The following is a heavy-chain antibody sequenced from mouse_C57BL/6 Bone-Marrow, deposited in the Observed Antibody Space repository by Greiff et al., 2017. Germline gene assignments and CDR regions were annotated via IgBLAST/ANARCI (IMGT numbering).Heavy chain of an antibody. Sequence: EVKLVESGGDLVKPGGSLKLSCAASGFTFSSYGMSWVRQTPDKRLEWVATISSGGSYTYYPDSVKGRFTISRDNAKNTLYLQMSSLKSEDTAMYYCARQRTTVVATDWYFDVWGTGTTVTVSS. CDR1: GFTFSSYG. CDR2: ISSGGSYT. V-gene: IGHV5-6*01. CDR3: ARQRTTVVATDWYFDV. J-gene: IGHJ1*03. D-gene: IGHD1-1*01.